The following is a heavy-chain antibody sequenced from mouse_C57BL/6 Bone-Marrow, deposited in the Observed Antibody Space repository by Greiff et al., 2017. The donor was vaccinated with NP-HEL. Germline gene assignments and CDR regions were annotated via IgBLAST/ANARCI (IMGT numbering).Heavy chain of an antibody. D-gene: IGHD2-1*01. CDR3: AREEIYYAGMDY. CDR2: ISDGGSYT. V-gene: IGHV5-4*01. Sequence: EVMLVESGGGLVKPGGSLKLSCAASGFTFSSYAMSWVRQTPEKRLEWVATISDGGSYTYYPDNVKGRFTISRDNAKNNLYLQMSHLKSEDTAMYYCAREEIYYAGMDYWGQGTSVTVSS. J-gene: IGHJ4*01. CDR1: GFTFSSYA.